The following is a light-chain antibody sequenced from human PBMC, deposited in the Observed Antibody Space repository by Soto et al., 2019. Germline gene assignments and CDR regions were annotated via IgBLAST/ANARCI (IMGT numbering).Light chain of an antibody. J-gene: IGKJ1*01. CDR3: QQYAKYWT. CDR1: HLISGW. CDR2: KAS. Sequence: DILLTQSPSTLSASVGDSVTITCRASHLISGWLAWYQQKPGKAPKLLIDKASRLERGVPSRFSGSESGTEFTLTVTSRQADDFATYYFQQYAKYWTFGQGTKV. V-gene: IGKV1-5*03.